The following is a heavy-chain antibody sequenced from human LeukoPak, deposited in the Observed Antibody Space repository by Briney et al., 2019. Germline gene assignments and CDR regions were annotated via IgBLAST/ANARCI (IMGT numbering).Heavy chain of an antibody. J-gene: IGHJ6*04. CDR2: IYYSGST. Sequence: SETLSLTCTVSGGSISSYYWSWIRQPPGKGLEWIGYIYYSGSTNYNPSLKSRVTISVDTSKNQFSLKLSPVTAADTAVYYCARDPGYSYGAYYYYYGMDVWGKGTTVTVSS. D-gene: IGHD5-18*01. V-gene: IGHV4-59*01. CDR3: ARDPGYSYGAYYYYYGMDV. CDR1: GGSISSYY.